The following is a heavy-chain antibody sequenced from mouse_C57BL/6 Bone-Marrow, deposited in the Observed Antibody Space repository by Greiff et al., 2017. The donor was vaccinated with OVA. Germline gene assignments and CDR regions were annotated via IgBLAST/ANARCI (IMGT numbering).Heavy chain of an antibody. CDR1: GYTFTSYW. J-gene: IGHJ4*01. CDR3: ARGGYYYGSSYGYYAMDY. V-gene: IGHV1-50*01. Sequence: QVQLQQPGAELVKPGASVKLSCKASGYTFTSYWMQWVKQRPGQGLEWIGEIDPSDSYTNYNQKFKGKATLTVDTSSSTADMQLSSLTSEDSAVYYCARGGYYYGSSYGYYAMDYWGQGTSVTVSS. CDR2: IDPSDSYT. D-gene: IGHD1-1*01.